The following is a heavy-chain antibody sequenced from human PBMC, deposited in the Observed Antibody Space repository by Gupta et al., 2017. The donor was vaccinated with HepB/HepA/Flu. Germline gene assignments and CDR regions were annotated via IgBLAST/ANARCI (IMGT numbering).Heavy chain of an antibody. J-gene: IGHJ4*02. CDR1: GFTFSSYS. D-gene: IGHD4-11*01. CDR2: ISSSSSYI. CDR3: ASRAGTGTYYFDY. V-gene: IGHV3-21*01. Sequence: EVQLVESGGGLVKPGGSLRLSCAASGFTFSSYSMNWVRQAPGKGLEWVSSISSSSSYIYYADAVKGRFTISRDNAKNSMYLQMKSMRAEDTAVYYCASRAGTGTYYFDYWGQGTLVTVSS.